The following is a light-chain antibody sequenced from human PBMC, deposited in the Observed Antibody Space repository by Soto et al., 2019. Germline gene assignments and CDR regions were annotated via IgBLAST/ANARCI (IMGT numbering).Light chain of an antibody. J-gene: IGLJ3*02. CDR1: SSDVGRYNY. V-gene: IGLV2-14*03. CDR2: DVS. Sequence: QSALTQPASVSGSPGQSITISCTGTSSDVGRYNYVSWYQQHPVKAPKLLIYDVSIRPSGVSDRFSGSKSGNTASLTISGLQAEDEADYYFSSYTSSSTVVFGGWTKVTVL. CDR3: SSYTSSSTVV.